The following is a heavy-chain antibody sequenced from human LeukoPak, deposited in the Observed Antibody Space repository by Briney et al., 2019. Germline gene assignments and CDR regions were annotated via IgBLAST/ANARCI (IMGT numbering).Heavy chain of an antibody. CDR3: TARLKDGYTYYGMDV. V-gene: IGHV3-49*04. J-gene: IGHJ6*02. D-gene: IGHD5-24*01. CDR1: GFTFGDYA. CDR2: IGSKTYGGTT. Sequence: PGRSLRLSCTASGFTFGDYAMSWVRQAPGKGLEWVGFIGSKTYGGTTEYAASVKGRFTISRDDFKSIAYLQMNSLKTEDAAVYYCTARLKDGYTYYGMDVWGQGTTVAVSS.